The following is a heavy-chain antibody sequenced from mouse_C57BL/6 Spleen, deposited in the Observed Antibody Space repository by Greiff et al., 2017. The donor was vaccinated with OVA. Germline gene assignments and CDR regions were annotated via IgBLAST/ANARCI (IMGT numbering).Heavy chain of an antibody. J-gene: IGHJ2*01. Sequence: VQLQQSGPELVKPGASVKIPCKASGYTFTDYNMDWVKQSHGKSLEWIGDINPNNGGTIYNQKFKGKATLTVDKSSSTAYMELRSLTSEDTAVYYCARAPLITTVVGYFDYWGQGTTLTVSS. CDR1: GYTFTDYN. D-gene: IGHD1-1*01. CDR2: INPNNGGT. CDR3: ARAPLITTVVGYFDY. V-gene: IGHV1-18*01.